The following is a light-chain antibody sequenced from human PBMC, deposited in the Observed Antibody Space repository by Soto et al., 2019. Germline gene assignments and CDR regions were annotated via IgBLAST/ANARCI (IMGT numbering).Light chain of an antibody. CDR3: QQYGNSPKT. J-gene: IGKJ1*01. Sequence: EIVLTQSPGTLSLSPGERATLSCRASQSVYNDYLAWYQQKPGQAPRLLIYGASSRASGIPDRFSGSGSGTDFTLTITRLAREDFAVYYCQQYGNSPKTFGQGTKVDIK. V-gene: IGKV3-20*01. CDR2: GAS. CDR1: QSVYNDY.